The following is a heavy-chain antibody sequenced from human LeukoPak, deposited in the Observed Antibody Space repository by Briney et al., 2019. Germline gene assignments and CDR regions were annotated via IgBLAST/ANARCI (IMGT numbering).Heavy chain of an antibody. CDR3: AKAATVTPGY. D-gene: IGHD4-11*01. CDR2: IFYSGST. J-gene: IGHJ4*02. CDR1: TASISSSNW. Sequence: PSETLSLTCAVSTASISSSNWWSWVRQPPGKGLEWIGEIFYSGSTNYNPSLKSRVTISVDRSKNQFSLKLNSVTAADTAVYYCAKAATVTPGYWGQGTLVTVSS. V-gene: IGHV4-4*02.